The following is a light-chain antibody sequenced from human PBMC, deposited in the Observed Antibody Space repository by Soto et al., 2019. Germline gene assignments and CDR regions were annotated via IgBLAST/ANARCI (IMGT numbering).Light chain of an antibody. J-gene: IGLJ1*01. CDR3: QSYDSSLSGHV. V-gene: IGLV1-40*01. CDR1: SSNIGAGYD. Sequence: QAVVTQPPSVSGAPGQRVTIFCTGSSSNIGAGYDVHWYQQLPGTAPKLLIYANRNRPSGVPDRFSGSKSGTSASLAITGLQAEDEADYYCQSYDSSLSGHVFGTGTQLTVL. CDR2: ANR.